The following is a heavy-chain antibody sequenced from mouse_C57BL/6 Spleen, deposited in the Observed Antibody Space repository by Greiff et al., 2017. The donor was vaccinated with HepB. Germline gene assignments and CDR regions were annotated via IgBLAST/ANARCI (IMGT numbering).Heavy chain of an antibody. V-gene: IGHV2-6*01. J-gene: IGHJ3*01. Sequence: VKLVESGPGLVAPSQSLSITCTVSGFSLTSYGVDWVRQSPGKGLEWLGVIWGVGSTNYNSALKSRLSISKDNSKSQVFLKMNSLQTDDTAMYYCASGTAQVPFAYWGQGTLVTVSA. CDR2: IWGVGST. CDR3: ASGTAQVPFAY. D-gene: IGHD3-2*02. CDR1: GFSLTSYG.